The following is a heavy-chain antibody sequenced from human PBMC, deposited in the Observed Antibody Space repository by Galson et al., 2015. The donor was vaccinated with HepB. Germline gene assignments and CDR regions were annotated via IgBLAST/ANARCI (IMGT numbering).Heavy chain of an antibody. V-gene: IGHV3-21*01. Sequence: SLRLSCAASGFTFSSYSMNWVRQAPGKGLEWVSSISSSSSYIYYADSVKGRFTISRDNAKNSLYLQMNSLRAEDTAVYYCARAYGATYYYDSSGYLDYWGQGTLVTVSS. CDR3: ARAYGATYYYDSSGYLDY. CDR1: GFTFSSYS. J-gene: IGHJ4*02. D-gene: IGHD3-22*01. CDR2: ISSSSSYI.